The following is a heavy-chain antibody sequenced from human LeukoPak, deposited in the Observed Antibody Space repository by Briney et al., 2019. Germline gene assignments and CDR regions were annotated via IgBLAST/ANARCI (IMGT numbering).Heavy chain of an antibody. CDR3: ATDYYDSSGYYSFDY. Sequence: SETLSLTCAVDGGSFSGYYWSWIRQPPGKGLEWIGEINHSGSTNYNPSLKSRVTISVDTSKNQFSLKLSSVTAADTAVYYCATDYYDSSGYYSFDYWGQGTLVTVSS. D-gene: IGHD3-22*01. J-gene: IGHJ4*02. CDR2: INHSGST. CDR1: GGSFSGYY. V-gene: IGHV4-34*01.